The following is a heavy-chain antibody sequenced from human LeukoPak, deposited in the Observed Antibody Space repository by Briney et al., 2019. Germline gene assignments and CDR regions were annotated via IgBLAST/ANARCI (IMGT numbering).Heavy chain of an antibody. CDR2: ISGSGGST. CDR3: AKNDFWSGYRVDY. V-gene: IGHV3-23*01. J-gene: IGHJ4*02. Sequence: GSLRLSCAASGFTLSSFEMNWVRQAPGKGLEWVSAISGSGGSTYYADSVKGRFTISRDNSKNTLYLQMNSLRAEDTAVYYCAKNDFWSGYRVDYWGQGTLVTVSS. D-gene: IGHD3-3*01. CDR1: GFTLSSFE.